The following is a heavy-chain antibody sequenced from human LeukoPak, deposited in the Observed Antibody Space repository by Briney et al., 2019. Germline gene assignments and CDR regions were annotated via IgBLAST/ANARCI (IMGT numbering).Heavy chain of an antibody. CDR2: INPNSGGT. CDR3: ARGYGSGPRGWFDP. J-gene: IGHJ5*02. CDR1: GYTFTGYY. Sequence: GASVKVSCKASGYTFTGYYMHWVRQAPGQGLEWMGWINPNSGGTNYAQKFQGRVTMTRDTSISTAYMELSRLRSDDTAVYYCARGYGSGPRGWFDPWGQGTLVTVSS. D-gene: IGHD3-10*01. V-gene: IGHV1-2*02.